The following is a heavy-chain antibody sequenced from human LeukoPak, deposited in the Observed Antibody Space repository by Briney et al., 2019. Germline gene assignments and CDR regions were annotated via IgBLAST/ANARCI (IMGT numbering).Heavy chain of an antibody. CDR2: IIPIFGTA. Sequence: SVKASCRASGGTFSSYAISWVRQAPGQGLEWMGGIIPIFGTANYAQKFQGRVTITADESTSTAYMELSSLRSEDTAVYYCAREYCSSTSCYTPYYYYGMDVWGQGTTVTVSS. V-gene: IGHV1-69*13. CDR3: AREYCSSTSCYTPYYYYGMDV. J-gene: IGHJ6*02. D-gene: IGHD2-2*02. CDR1: GGTFSSYA.